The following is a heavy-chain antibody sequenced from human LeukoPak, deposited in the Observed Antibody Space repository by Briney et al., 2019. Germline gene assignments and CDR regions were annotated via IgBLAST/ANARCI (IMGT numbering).Heavy chain of an antibody. CDR2: INQDGSEK. Sequence: PGGSLRLSCAASGFTFSSYWMSWVRQAPGKGLEWVANINQDGSEKNYVGSVKGRFTISRDNAKNSLYLHMNSLRADDTAVYYCARDGFGRWVFDYWGQGTPVTVSS. CDR3: ARDGFGRWVFDY. V-gene: IGHV3-7*01. J-gene: IGHJ4*02. D-gene: IGHD3-10*01. CDR1: GFTFSSYW.